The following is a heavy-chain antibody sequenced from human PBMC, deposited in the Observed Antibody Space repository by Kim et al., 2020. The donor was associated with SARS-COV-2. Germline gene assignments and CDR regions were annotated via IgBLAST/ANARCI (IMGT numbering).Heavy chain of an antibody. J-gene: IGHJ4*02. CDR1: GGSISSGGYS. Sequence: SETLSLTCAVSGGSISSGGYSWSWIRQPPGKGLEWIGYIYHSGSTYYNPSLKSRVTISVDRSKNQFSLKLSSVTAADTAVYYCARAGGPYCSSTSCYGIFDYWGQGTLVTVSS. CDR2: IYHSGST. D-gene: IGHD2-2*01. V-gene: IGHV4-30-2*01. CDR3: ARAGGPYCSSTSCYGIFDY.